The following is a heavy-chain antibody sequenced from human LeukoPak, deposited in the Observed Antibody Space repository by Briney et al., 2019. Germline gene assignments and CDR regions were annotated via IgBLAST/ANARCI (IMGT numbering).Heavy chain of an antibody. J-gene: IGHJ4*02. Sequence: GGSLRLSCAASGFTFSTYTMTWVRQAPGKGRECVSTIDGRSVDTYYADSVKGRFTISRDNSRNTVYLQMNSLRAEDTAVYYCAKGRAGTPWADWGQGTLVTVSS. V-gene: IGHV3-23*01. D-gene: IGHD1-1*01. CDR2: IDGRSVDT. CDR1: GFTFSTYT. CDR3: AKGRAGTPWAD.